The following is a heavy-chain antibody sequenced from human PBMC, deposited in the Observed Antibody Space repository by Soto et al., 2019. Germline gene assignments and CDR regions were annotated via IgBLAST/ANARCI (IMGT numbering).Heavy chain of an antibody. CDR1: GFTFSNSW. J-gene: IGHJ4*02. Sequence: GGSLRLSCAASGFTFSNSWMHWVRQVPGRALEWVSRINSDGSSTSYADSVKGRFTISRDNAKNTLFLQMNSLRAEDTAVYFCARITNKYYGSVWGQGTLVTVSS. V-gene: IGHV3-74*01. D-gene: IGHD3-22*01. CDR2: INSDGSST. CDR3: ARITNKYYGSV.